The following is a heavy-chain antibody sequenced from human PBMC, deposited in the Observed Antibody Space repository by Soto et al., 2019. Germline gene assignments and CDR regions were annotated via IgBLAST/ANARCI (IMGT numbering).Heavy chain of an antibody. CDR1: GYTFTSYG. CDR2: ISAYNGNT. D-gene: IGHD3-10*01. J-gene: IGHJ3*02. CDR3: AREDDRERIAARRRVRGVIITYAFEI. Sequence: ASVKVSCKASGYTFTSYGISWVRQAPGQGLEWMGWISAYNGNTNYAQKLQGRVTMTTDTSTSTAYMELRSLRSDDTAVYYCAREDDRERIAARRRVRGVIITYAFEIRGQGTMVTVSS. V-gene: IGHV1-18*01.